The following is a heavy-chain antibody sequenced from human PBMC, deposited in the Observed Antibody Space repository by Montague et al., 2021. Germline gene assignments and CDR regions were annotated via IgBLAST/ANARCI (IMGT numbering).Heavy chain of an antibody. V-gene: IGHV4-59*01. CDR2: TYYTGSS. CDR1: GGSISGNR. CDR3: ARSGGTGDDLLDY. D-gene: IGHD7-27*01. J-gene: IGHJ4*02. Sequence: SETLSLTRSVSGGSISGNRWCWVRHPPGKGLQRIGLTYYTGSSVSSPSPTGRVTMTLDTSNNHFSLTICSVTAADTAVYFCARSGGTGDDLLDYWGQGLLVTVS.